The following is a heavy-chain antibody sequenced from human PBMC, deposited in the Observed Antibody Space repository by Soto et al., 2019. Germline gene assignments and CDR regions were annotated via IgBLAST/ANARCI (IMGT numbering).Heavy chain of an antibody. CDR3: ARGSTLAIFDYGMDV. V-gene: IGHV3-30-3*01. CDR2: ISTDGSNY. J-gene: IGHJ6*02. Sequence: QVQLVESGGGVVQPGRSLRLSCAASGFTFTSYAMHWVRQAPGKGLEWVAVISTDGSNYYYADSVRGGFTISRDNTKNTLFLQMSSLRGEDSGVYYCARGSTLAIFDYGMDVWGQGTTVTVSS. CDR1: GFTFTSYA. D-gene: IGHD3-3*01.